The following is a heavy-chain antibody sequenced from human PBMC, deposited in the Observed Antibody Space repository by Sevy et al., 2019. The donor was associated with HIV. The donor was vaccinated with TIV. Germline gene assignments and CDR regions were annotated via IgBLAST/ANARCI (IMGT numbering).Heavy chain of an antibody. J-gene: IGHJ4*02. CDR2: IGSTGPTI. D-gene: IGHD6-19*01. Sequence: GGCLRLSCVASGFTFSRYSMNWVRQAPGKGLEWVSNIGSTGPTIYYADSVKGRFTISRDNAKNSLYLQMNSLRKEDTAVYYCARPGSGWFEFDSWGQGTLVTVSS. V-gene: IGHV3-48*02. CDR3: ARPGSGWFEFDS. CDR1: GFTFSRYS.